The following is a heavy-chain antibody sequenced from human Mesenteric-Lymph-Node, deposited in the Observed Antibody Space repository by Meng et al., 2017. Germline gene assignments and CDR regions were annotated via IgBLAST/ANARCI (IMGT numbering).Heavy chain of an antibody. CDR3: ASHLSNYYGSGSYRPLDF. V-gene: IGHV5-51*01. J-gene: IGHJ3*01. CDR1: GYSFTTYW. CDR2: IYPGDSNT. D-gene: IGHD3-10*01. Sequence: GGSLRLSCKGSGYSFTTYWIAWVRQMPGKGLEWMGIIYPGDSNTRYSPSFQGQVTISVDKSVNTAYLQWSSLKASDTAMYYCASHLSNYYGSGSYRPLDFWGQGKMV.